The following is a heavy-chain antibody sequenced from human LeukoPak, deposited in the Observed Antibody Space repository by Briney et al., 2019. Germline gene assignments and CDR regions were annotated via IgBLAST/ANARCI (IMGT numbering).Heavy chain of an antibody. CDR3: ARGFYSPPY. V-gene: IGHV4-59*01. D-gene: IGHD4-11*01. CDR1: GGSISSDY. J-gene: IGHJ4*02. Sequence: PSETLSLTCTVSGGSISSDYWSWIRQPPGKGLEWIGYIYYSGRTYCNPSLKSRITISVDTSKNQFSLKLSSVTAADTAVYYCARGFYSPPYWGQETLVSVSS. CDR2: IYYSGRT.